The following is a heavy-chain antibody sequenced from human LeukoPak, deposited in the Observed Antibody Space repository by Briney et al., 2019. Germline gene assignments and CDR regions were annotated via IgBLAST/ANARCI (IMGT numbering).Heavy chain of an antibody. V-gene: IGHV3-49*04. CDR1: GFTFGDYA. CDR3: IRGRVHLDY. Sequence: PGGSLRLSCTASGFTFGDYAMTWVRQAPGKGLEWVGFTRSKAYGGTIEYAASVKGRFTISRDDSKSSAYLQMNSLKTEDTAVYYCIRGRVHLDYWGQGTLVTVSS. CDR2: TRSKAYGGTI. J-gene: IGHJ4*02.